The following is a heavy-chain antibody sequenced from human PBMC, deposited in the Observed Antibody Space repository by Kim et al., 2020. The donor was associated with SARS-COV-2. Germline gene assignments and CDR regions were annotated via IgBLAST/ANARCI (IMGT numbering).Heavy chain of an antibody. CDR3: ARGRRITCSSTSCYIWGNYYYYYYMDV. Sequence: TLSLTCAVYGGSFSGYYWSWIRQPPGKGLEWIGEINHSGSTNYNPSLKSRVTISVDTSKNQFSLKLSSVTAADTAVYYCARGRRITCSSTSCYIWGNYYYYYYMDVWGKGTTVTVSS. CDR1: GGSFSGYY. CDR2: INHSGST. J-gene: IGHJ6*03. D-gene: IGHD2-2*02. V-gene: IGHV4-34*01.